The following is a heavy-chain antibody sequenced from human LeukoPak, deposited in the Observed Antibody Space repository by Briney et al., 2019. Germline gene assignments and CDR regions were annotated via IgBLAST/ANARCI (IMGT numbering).Heavy chain of an antibody. D-gene: IGHD1-26*01. V-gene: IGHV4-31*03. J-gene: IGHJ4*02. CDR1: GGSISSGGCY. CDR2: IYYSGST. CDR3: ARGGGSGSREFDY. Sequence: SETLSLTCTVSGGSISSGGCYWSWIRQYPGKGLEWIGYIYYSGSTYYNPSLKSRVTISVDTSKNQFSLKLSSVTAADTAVYYCARGGGSGSREFDYWGQGTLVTVSS.